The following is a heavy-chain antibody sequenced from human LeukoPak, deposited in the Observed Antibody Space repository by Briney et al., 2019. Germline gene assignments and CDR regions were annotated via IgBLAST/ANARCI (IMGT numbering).Heavy chain of an antibody. CDR3: ARDADWAFDI. D-gene: IGHD2-21*01. CDR1: GFTFSAYP. CDR2: IRSDSST. J-gene: IGHJ3*02. Sequence: TGGSLRLSCASSGFTFSAYPMNWVRQAPGKGLEWVSHIRSDSSTYYADSVRGRFTISRDNAKNSLYLQMNSLRAEDTAVYCCARDADWAFDIWGQGTLVTVSS. V-gene: IGHV3-69-1*02.